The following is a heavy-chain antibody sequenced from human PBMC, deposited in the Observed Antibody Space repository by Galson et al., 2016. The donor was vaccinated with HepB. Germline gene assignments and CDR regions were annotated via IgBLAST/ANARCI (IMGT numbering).Heavy chain of an antibody. V-gene: IGHV3-33*01. Sequence: SLRLSCAASGFTFSSYAMHWVRQAPGKGLEWVAVIWYDGSNKYYADSVKGRFTISRDNSKNTVYLQMNSLRVEDTAVYYCARDPPTVTTSPPDYWGQGTLATVSS. CDR3: ARDPPTVTTSPPDY. J-gene: IGHJ4*02. CDR1: GFTFSSYA. CDR2: IWYDGSNK. D-gene: IGHD4-17*01.